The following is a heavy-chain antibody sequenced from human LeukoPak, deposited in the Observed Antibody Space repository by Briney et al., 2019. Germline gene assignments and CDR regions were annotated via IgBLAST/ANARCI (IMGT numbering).Heavy chain of an antibody. CDR1: GFTFSNAW. Sequence: GGSLRLSCAASGFTFSNAWMSWVRQAPGKGLEWVAVISNDGNNNYYADSVKGRFTISRDNSKNTLYLQMNSLRAEDTAVYYCAKDNRGRYGDRQTYYFDYWGQGTLVTVSS. V-gene: IGHV3-30*18. CDR3: AKDNRGRYGDRQTYYFDY. D-gene: IGHD4-17*01. J-gene: IGHJ4*02. CDR2: ISNDGNNN.